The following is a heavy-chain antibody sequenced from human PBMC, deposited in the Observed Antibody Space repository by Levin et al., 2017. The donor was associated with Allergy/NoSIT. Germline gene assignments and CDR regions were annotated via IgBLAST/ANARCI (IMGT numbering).Heavy chain of an antibody. D-gene: IGHD6-13*01. Sequence: PGGSLRLSCAASGFTFSSYGMHWVRQAPGKGLEWVAVISYDGSNKYYADSVKGRFTISRDNSKNTLYLQMNSLRAEDTAVYYCAKWSGRHSSSWYDVPPYYDYYMDVWGKGTTVTVSS. CDR2: ISYDGSNK. V-gene: IGHV3-30*18. CDR1: GFTFSSYG. CDR3: AKWSGRHSSSWYDVPPYYDYYMDV. J-gene: IGHJ6*03.